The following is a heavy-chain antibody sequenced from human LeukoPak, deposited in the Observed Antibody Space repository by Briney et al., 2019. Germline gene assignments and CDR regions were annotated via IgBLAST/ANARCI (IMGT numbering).Heavy chain of an antibody. J-gene: IGHJ2*01. D-gene: IGHD4-17*01. CDR3: ARSHIDYGDRYFDL. Sequence: AASVKVSCKASGGTFSSYAISWVRQAPGQGLEWMGGIIPIFGTANYAQKFQGRVTITTDESTSTAYMELSSLRSDDTAVYYCARSHIDYGDRYFDLWGRGTLVTVSS. V-gene: IGHV1-69*05. CDR1: GGTFSSYA. CDR2: IIPIFGTA.